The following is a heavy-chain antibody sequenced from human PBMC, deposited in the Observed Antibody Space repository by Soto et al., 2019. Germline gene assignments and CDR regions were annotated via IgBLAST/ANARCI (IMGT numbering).Heavy chain of an antibody. Sequence: ASVKVSCKASGYTFSDYYIHWVRQAPGQGLEWMGWINPNSGGTKYAPKFQGGVTMTRDTSITTAYMELSRLRSDDTAVYYCATALPDSSSWARHSAFNFSDRGQRSTV. CDR1: GYTFSDYY. CDR3: ATALPDSSSWARHSAFNFSD. D-gene: IGHD6-13*01. CDR2: INPNSGGT. V-gene: IGHV1-2*02. J-gene: IGHJ6*01.